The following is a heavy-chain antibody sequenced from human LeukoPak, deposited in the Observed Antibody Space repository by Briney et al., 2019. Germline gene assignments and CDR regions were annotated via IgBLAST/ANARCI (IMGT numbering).Heavy chain of an antibody. J-gene: IGHJ5*02. CDR2: IVVGSGNT. CDR1: GFTFSTSA. Sequence: ASVKVSCKAPGFTFSTSAVQWVRQARGQRLEWIGWIVVGSGNTNYAQKFQERVTITRDMSTSTAYMELSSLRSEDTAVYYCAAQVNYHDSTVWDPWGQGTLVTVSS. CDR3: AAQVNYHDSTVWDP. V-gene: IGHV1-58*01. D-gene: IGHD3-22*01.